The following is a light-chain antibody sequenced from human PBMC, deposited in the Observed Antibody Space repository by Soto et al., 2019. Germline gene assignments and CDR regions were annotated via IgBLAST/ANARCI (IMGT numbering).Light chain of an antibody. J-gene: IGLJ1*01. CDR1: RSDVGSYNL. Sequence: QSVLTQPPSVSGSPGQSITISCTGTRSDVGSYNLVSWYQHHPGKAPKLMSYEVSKRPSGVSNRFSGSKSGNTASLTISGLQAEDEAAYYCCSYAGSSTLVFGTGTKVTVL. V-gene: IGLV2-23*02. CDR2: EVS. CDR3: CSYAGSSTLV.